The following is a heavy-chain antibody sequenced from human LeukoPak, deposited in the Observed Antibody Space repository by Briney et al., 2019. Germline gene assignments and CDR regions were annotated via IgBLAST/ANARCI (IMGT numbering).Heavy chain of an antibody. CDR2: INPNSGGT. V-gene: IGHV1-2*06. D-gene: IGHD6-19*01. J-gene: IGHJ4*02. Sequence: ASVKVSCKASGYTFTDYYMHWVRQAPGQGLEWMGRINPNSGGTDYAQKFQGRVTMTRDTSISTAYMELSRLRSDDTAVYYCAREDIAVAGNDFDYWGQGTLVTVSS. CDR3: AREDIAVAGNDFDY. CDR1: GYTFTDYY.